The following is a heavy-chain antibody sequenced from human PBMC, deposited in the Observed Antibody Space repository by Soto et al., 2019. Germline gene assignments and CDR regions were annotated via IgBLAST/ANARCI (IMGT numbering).Heavy chain of an antibody. CDR1: GYTFTSYA. Sequence: ASVKVSCKASGYTFTSYAMHWVRQAPGQRLEWMGWINAGNGNTKYSQKFQGRVTITRDTSASTAYMELSSLRSEDTAVYYCARGPLTYYYDSSGYYFPWGQGTLVTVS. CDR3: ARGPLTYYYDSSGYYFP. J-gene: IGHJ4*02. CDR2: INAGNGNT. V-gene: IGHV1-3*01. D-gene: IGHD3-22*01.